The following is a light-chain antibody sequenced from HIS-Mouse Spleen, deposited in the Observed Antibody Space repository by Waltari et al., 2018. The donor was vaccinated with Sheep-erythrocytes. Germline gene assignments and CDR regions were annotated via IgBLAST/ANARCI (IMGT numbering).Light chain of an antibody. CDR1: QGISSA. Sequence: AIQLTQSPSSLSASVGDRVTITCRASQGISSALAWYQQKPGKAPKLLIDDASSLESGVPSRFSGSGSGRDFTLTISSLQPEDFATYYCQQFNNYPRTFGQGTKVEIK. J-gene: IGKJ1*01. CDR3: QQFNNYPRT. V-gene: IGKV1D-13*01. CDR2: DAS.